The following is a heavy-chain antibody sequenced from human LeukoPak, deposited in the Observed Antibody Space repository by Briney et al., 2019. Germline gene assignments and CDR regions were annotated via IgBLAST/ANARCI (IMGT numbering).Heavy chain of an antibody. D-gene: IGHD2-21*01. CDR2: IKQDGSEK. Sequence: GGSLRLSCVASGFTFSSRDWMTWVRQAPGKGLEWVANIKQDGSEKNYVDSVKGRFTISRDNSKNTLYLQMNSLRAEDTAVYYCAKDGPPLWSPRHGYFQHWGQGTLVTVSS. CDR1: GFTFSSRDW. J-gene: IGHJ1*01. V-gene: IGHV3-7*03. CDR3: AKDGPPLWSPRHGYFQH.